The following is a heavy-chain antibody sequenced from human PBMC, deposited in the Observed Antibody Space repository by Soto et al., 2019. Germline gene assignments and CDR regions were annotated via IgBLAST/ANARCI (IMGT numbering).Heavy chain of an antibody. CDR1: GFTFSSYG. CDR3: AKGREYSVYDTFDY. D-gene: IGHD5-12*01. CDR2: ISYDGSNK. J-gene: IGHJ4*02. V-gene: IGHV3-30*18. Sequence: QVQLVESGGGVVQPGRSLRLSCAASGFTFSSYGMHWVRQAPGTGLEWVAVISYDGSNKYYADSVKGRFTISRDNSKNTLYLQMNSLSDEDTPVYYCAKGREYSVYDTFDYWGQGTLVTVSS.